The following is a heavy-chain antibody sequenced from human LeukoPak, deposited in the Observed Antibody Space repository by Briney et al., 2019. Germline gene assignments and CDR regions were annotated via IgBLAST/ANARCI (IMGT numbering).Heavy chain of an antibody. CDR3: AREEPGDLGQAFHY. CDR2: ISYDGSDQ. D-gene: IGHD7-27*01. V-gene: IGHV3-30-3*01. CDR1: GFTFSSYA. Sequence: GGSLRLSCAASGFTFSSYAMHWVRQAPGKGLEWVTVISYDGSDQYYADSVKGRFTISRDNAKNSLYLQMNSLRVDDTAVYYCAREEPGDLGQAFHYWGQGTLVTVSS. J-gene: IGHJ4*02.